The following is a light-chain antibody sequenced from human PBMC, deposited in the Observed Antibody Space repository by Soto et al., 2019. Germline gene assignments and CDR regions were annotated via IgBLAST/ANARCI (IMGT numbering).Light chain of an antibody. Sequence: EIVLTQSPGTLSLSPGERATLSCKTSQTISSGFLAWYQQKPGRAPRLLIYGASSRATGIPDRFSGSGSGTDFTLTISRLEPEDSAVYYCQLLTFGGGTKVEIK. V-gene: IGKV3-20*01. CDR1: QTISSGF. CDR3: QLLT. J-gene: IGKJ4*01. CDR2: GAS.